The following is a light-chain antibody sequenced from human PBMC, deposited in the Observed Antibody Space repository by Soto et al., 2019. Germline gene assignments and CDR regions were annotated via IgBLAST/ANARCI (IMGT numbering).Light chain of an antibody. J-gene: IGKJ5*01. V-gene: IGKV3-15*01. Sequence: EIVMTQSPATLSVSPGERXXLSCRASQSVSSNLAWYQQKPGQAPRLLIYGASTRATGIPARFSGSGSGTEFTLTISSLQSEDFAVYYCQQYNNWPITFGQGTRLEIK. CDR1: QSVSSN. CDR2: GAS. CDR3: QQYNNWPIT.